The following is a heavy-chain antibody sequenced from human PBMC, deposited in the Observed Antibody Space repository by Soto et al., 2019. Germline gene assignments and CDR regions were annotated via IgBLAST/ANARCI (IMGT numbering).Heavy chain of an antibody. D-gene: IGHD3-9*01. Sequence: GGSLRLSCAASGFTFSSYAMHWVRQAPGKGLEWVAVISYDGSNKYYADSVKGRFTISRDNSKNTLYLQMNSLRAEDTAVYYCAKDIDDILTGPDIWGQGTMVTVSS. CDR2: ISYDGSNK. CDR3: AKDIDDILTGPDI. V-gene: IGHV3-30*04. J-gene: IGHJ3*02. CDR1: GFTFSSYA.